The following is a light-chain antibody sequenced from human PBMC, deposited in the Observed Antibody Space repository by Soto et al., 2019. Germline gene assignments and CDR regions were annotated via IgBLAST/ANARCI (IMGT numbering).Light chain of an antibody. V-gene: IGKV3-11*01. CDR1: QSVSSY. CDR2: DAS. Sequence: EIVLTQSPATLSLSPGERATLSCRASQSVSSYLAWYQQQPGQAPRLLIYDASNRATGIPARFSGSGSETACTLPIRRLEPEDFADYYCQQRSNWLFGPGTKVYSK. J-gene: IGKJ3*01. CDR3: QQRSNWL.